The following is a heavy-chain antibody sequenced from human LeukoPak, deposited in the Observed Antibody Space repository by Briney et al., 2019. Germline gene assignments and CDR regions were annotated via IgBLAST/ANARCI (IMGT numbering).Heavy chain of an antibody. V-gene: IGHV3-30*02. CDR1: GFTFSSYG. D-gene: IGHD3-22*01. CDR2: IRYDGSHK. CDR3: ARDDPYDSSGYYPQFDL. J-gene: IGHJ4*02. Sequence: PGGSLRLSCAASGFTFSSYGMHWVRQAPGKGLEWVAFIRYDGSHKYYADSVKGRFTISRDNSKNTLYLQMNSLRAEDSAVYYCARDDPYDSSGYYPQFDLWGQGTLVTVSS.